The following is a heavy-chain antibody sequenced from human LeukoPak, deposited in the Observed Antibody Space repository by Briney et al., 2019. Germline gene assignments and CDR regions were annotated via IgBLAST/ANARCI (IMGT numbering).Heavy chain of an antibody. D-gene: IGHD3-10*01. J-gene: IGHJ4*02. CDR1: GFTFSSYS. V-gene: IGHV3-21*01. CDR3: ARGEYGSGSYHIDY. CDR2: ISSSSSYI. Sequence: PGGSLRLSCAASGFTFSSYSMNWVRQAPGKGLEWVAFISSSSSYIYYADSVKGRFTISRDNAKNSLYLQMNSLRAEDTAVYYCARGEYGSGSYHIDYWGQGTLVTVSS.